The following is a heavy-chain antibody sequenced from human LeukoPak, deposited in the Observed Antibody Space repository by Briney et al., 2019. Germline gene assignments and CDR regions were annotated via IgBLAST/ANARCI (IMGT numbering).Heavy chain of an antibody. CDR3: ARDATTAVGWVYMDV. CDR1: GFTFSIYS. V-gene: IGHV3-48*04. D-gene: IGHD6-13*01. Sequence: PGGSLRLSCAASGFTFSIYSMSWVRQAPGKGLEWVSLISWDGGSTYYANSVKGRFTISRDNAKNSLYLQMNSLRAEDTALYYCARDATTAVGWVYMDVWGKGTTVTISS. CDR2: ISWDGGST. J-gene: IGHJ6*03.